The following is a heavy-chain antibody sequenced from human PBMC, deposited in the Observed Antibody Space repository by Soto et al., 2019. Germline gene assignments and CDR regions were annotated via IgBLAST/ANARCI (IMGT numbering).Heavy chain of an antibody. CDR3: ARLHQDHYYTMDV. V-gene: IGHV3-11*05. D-gene: IGHD2-2*01. J-gene: IGHJ6*02. Sequence: QVQLAESGGDLVKPGGSLRLSCVVSGFTLSDYYMTWIRQAPGKGLEWVSYISISGNYTNYADSVKDRFTISRDSTNNSLYLQMNSLRAEDTAVYYCARLHQDHYYTMDVWGQGTTVTVSS. CDR2: ISISGNYT. CDR1: GFTLSDYY.